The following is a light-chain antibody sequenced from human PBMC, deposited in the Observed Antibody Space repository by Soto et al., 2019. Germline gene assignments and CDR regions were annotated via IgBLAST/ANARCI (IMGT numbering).Light chain of an antibody. CDR1: QSISSW. CDR3: QRYNSNLLT. Sequence: DIQMTQSPSTLSASVGDRVTITCRASQSISSWLAWYQQKPGKAPKLLIYDASSLESGVPSRFSGSGSGTEFTLTISSLQPDDFATYYCQRYNSNLLTFGGGTKVDIK. V-gene: IGKV1-5*01. J-gene: IGKJ4*01. CDR2: DAS.